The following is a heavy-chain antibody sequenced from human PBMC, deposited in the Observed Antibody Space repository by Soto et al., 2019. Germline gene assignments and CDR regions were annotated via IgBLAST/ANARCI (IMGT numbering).Heavy chain of an antibody. D-gene: IGHD2-2*01. CDR2: IIPIFGTA. Sequence: QVQLVQSGAEVKKPGSSVKVSCKASGGTFSSYAISWVRQAPGQGPEWMGGIIPIFGTANYAQKCQGRVTITADESAGTAYMELSSLRAEDTAVYYCARGGYGSSTSCLARYGMDVWGQGTTVTVSS. CDR1: GGTFSSYA. CDR3: ARGGYGSSTSCLARYGMDV. V-gene: IGHV1-69*01. J-gene: IGHJ6*02.